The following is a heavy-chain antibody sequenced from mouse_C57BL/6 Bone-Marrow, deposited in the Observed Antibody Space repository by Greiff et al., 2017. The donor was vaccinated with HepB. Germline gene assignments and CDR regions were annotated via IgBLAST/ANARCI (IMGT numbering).Heavy chain of an antibody. CDR1: GFTFSSYT. V-gene: IGHV5-9*01. D-gene: IGHD1-2*01. Sequence: EVKVVESGGGLVKPGGSLKLSCAASGFTFSSYTMSWVRQTPEKRLEWVATISGGGGNTYYPDSVKGRFTISRDNAKNTLYLQMSSLRSEATALYYWARAFLERPTWYFDVWGTGTTVTVSS. J-gene: IGHJ1*03. CDR2: ISGGGGNT. CDR3: ARAFLERPTWYFDV.